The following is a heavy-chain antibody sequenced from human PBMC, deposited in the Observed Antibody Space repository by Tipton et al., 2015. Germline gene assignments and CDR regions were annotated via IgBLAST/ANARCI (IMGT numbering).Heavy chain of an antibody. CDR1: GDSVSSNTAA. CDR3: ARGRGLGLFDY. D-gene: IGHD1-26*01. Sequence: TLSLTCAISGDSVSSNTAAWHWIRQSPSRGLEWLGRTYYKSKWYHDYAISVQSRITLTADTSKDQFSLQLNSVTPDDSAVYYCARGRGLGLFDYWGQGTLVTVSS. V-gene: IGHV6-1*01. CDR2: TYYKSKWYH. J-gene: IGHJ4*02.